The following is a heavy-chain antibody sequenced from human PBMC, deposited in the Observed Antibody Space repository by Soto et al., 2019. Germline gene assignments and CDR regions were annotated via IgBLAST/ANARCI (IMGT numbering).Heavy chain of an antibody. Sequence: QVQLVQSGAEVKKPGASVKVSCKASGYSFTSYDIYWVRQATGLGLEWMGWMHPSNGNTGYAQKFQGRVTMTRNTSITTAYMELSSLRSEDTAVYYCARATLASERNFDFWGQETLVTVSS. J-gene: IGHJ4*02. CDR1: GYSFTSYD. V-gene: IGHV1-8*01. D-gene: IGHD1-1*01. CDR3: ARATLASERNFDF. CDR2: MHPSNGNT.